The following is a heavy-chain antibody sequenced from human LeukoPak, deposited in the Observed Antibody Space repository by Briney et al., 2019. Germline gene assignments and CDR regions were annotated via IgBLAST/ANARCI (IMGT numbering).Heavy chain of an antibody. D-gene: IGHD4-17*01. V-gene: IGHV3-73*01. CDR1: GFTFSTYW. Sequence: GGSLRLSCAASGFTFSTYWMSWVRQASGKGLEWVGRIRNKANTYATTYAASVKGRFTISRDDSKNAAYLQMNSLKTEDTALYYCTRGAYGDYVAPIDYWGQGTLVTVSS. J-gene: IGHJ4*02. CDR2: IRNKANTYAT. CDR3: TRGAYGDYVAPIDY.